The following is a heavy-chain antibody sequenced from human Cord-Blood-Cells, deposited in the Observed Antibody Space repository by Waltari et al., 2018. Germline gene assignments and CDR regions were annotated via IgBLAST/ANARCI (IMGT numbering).Heavy chain of an antibody. V-gene: IGHV3-43*01. Sequence: EVQLVESGGVVVQPGGSLRLSCAASGFTFDDYTMHWVRQAPGKGLEWVSLISWDGGSTYYADSVKVRFTISRDNSKNSLYLQMNSLRTEDTALYYCAKDRYSSSWYYFDYWGQGTLVTVSS. D-gene: IGHD6-13*01. CDR3: AKDRYSSSWYYFDY. CDR1: GFTFDDYT. CDR2: ISWDGGST. J-gene: IGHJ4*02.